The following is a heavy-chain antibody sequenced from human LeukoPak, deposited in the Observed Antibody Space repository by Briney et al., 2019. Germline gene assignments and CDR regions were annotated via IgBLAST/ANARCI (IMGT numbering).Heavy chain of an antibody. V-gene: IGHV3-9*01. J-gene: IGHJ4*02. CDR3: AKSQGPVAAAGTGDDYFDY. Sequence: GRSLRLSCAVSGFTFDDYAMHWVRQAPGKGLEWVSGFSWDGGSIAYADSVKGRFTISRDSAKNSLYLQMNSLRPEDTALYYCAKSQGPVAAAGTGDDYFDYWGQGTLVTVSS. CDR2: FSWDGGSI. D-gene: IGHD6-13*01. CDR1: GFTFDDYA.